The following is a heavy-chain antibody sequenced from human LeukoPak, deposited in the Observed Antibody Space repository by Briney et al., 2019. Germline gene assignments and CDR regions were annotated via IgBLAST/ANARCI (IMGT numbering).Heavy chain of an antibody. CDR1: GFTFSDYY. CDR3: ARDPVDSTPVDY. J-gene: IGHJ4*02. Sequence: GGSLRLSCAASGFTFSDYYMTWIRQTPGKGLEWVSYISSGGRDIYYVDSVKGRFTISRDNAKSSLYLQMNSLRAEDTAVYYCARDPVDSTPVDYWGQGTLVTVSS. V-gene: IGHV3-11*01. CDR2: ISSGGRDI. D-gene: IGHD2-15*01.